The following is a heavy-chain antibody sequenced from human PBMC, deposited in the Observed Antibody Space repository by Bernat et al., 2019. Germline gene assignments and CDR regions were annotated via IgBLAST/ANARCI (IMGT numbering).Heavy chain of an antibody. CDR1: GYILGTFA. D-gene: IGHD2-21*01. J-gene: IGHJ6*03. CDR3: AKFRGQLIRNYYMNV. CDR2: MTGGGTT. V-gene: IGHV3-23*04. Sequence: EVRLVESGGDLVQPGGSLRLSCAASGYILGTFAMSWVRQARGKGREWVSAMTGGGTTYYSDSVKGRVIISRDNPKNMLFMQMNSLTAEDTAVYYCAKFRGQLIRNYYMNVWGEGTTVTVS.